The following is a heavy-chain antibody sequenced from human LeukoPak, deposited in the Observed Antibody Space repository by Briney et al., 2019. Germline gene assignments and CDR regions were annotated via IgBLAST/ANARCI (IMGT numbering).Heavy chain of an antibody. J-gene: IGHJ3*02. CDR2: INPNSGDT. V-gene: IGHV1-2*06. Sequence: EASVTVSCTASGYTFTGYYMHWVRQAPGQGLEWMGRINPNSGDTNYAQKFQGRVTMTRDTSISTAYMELSRLSFDDTAIYYCARVGLHDTFDIWGQGTMVTVSS. CDR1: GYTFTGYY. CDR3: ARVGLHDTFDI.